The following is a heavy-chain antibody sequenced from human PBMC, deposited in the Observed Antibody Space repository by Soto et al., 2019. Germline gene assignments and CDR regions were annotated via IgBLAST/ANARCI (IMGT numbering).Heavy chain of an antibody. CDR1: GYTFTGYY. CDR3: ARGMQLVRQLYVRNWFEP. J-gene: IGHJ5*02. Sequence: ASVKVSCKASGYTFTGYYMHWVRQAPGQGLEWMGWINPNSGGTNYAQKFQGWVTMTRDTSISTAYMELSRLRSDDTAVYYCARGMQLVRQLYVRNWFEPWGQGTRVTVAS. CDR2: INPNSGGT. V-gene: IGHV1-2*04. D-gene: IGHD1-1*01.